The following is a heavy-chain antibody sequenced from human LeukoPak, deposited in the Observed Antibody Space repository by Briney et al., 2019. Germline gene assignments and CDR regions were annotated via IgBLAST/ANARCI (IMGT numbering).Heavy chain of an antibody. Sequence: QPGGSLRLSCTVSGFAFRDYAIHWVRQVPGKGLEWVSGFDYNSGRIDYADSVRGRFTISRDNAKNSLDLQMNSLRAEDTSLYYCTKDVTPGGADVWGHGTTVTVSS. D-gene: IGHD4-17*01. CDR2: FDYNSGRI. V-gene: IGHV3-9*01. J-gene: IGHJ6*02. CDR3: TKDVTPGGADV. CDR1: GFAFRDYA.